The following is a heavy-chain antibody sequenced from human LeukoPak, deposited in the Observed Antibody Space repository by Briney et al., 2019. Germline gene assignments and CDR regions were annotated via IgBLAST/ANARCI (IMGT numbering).Heavy chain of an antibody. J-gene: IGHJ4*02. D-gene: IGHD3-22*01. Sequence: SETLSLTCTVSGGSISSGGYYWSWIRQHPGKGLEWIGYIYYSGSTYYNPSLKSRVTISVDTSKNPFSLKLSSVTAADTAVYYCARDAHDSSGFDYWGQGTLVTVSS. CDR1: GGSISSGGYY. V-gene: IGHV4-31*03. CDR3: ARDAHDSSGFDY. CDR2: IYYSGST.